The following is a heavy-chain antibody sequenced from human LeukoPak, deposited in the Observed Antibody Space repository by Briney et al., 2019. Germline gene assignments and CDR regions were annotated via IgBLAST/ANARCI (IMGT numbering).Heavy chain of an antibody. Sequence: ASVKVSCKASGYTFTVYYMHWVRQAPGQGLEWMGWINPNSGDTKYAQKFQGRVTMTRDTSISTAYMELSRLNSDDMAVYYCATQRGSYLWGTDFDYWGQGTLVTVSS. J-gene: IGHJ4*02. CDR1: GYTFTVYY. CDR2: INPNSGDT. D-gene: IGHD3-16*01. CDR3: ATQRGSYLWGTDFDY. V-gene: IGHV1-2*02.